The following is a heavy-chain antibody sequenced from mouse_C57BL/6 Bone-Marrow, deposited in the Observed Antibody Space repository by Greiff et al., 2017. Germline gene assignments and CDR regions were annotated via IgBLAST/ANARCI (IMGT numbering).Heavy chain of an antibody. CDR2: INPSNGGT. J-gene: IGHJ1*03. D-gene: IGHD1-1*01. Sequence: QVQLKQPGTELVKPGASVKLSCKASGYTFTSYWMHWVKQRPGQGLEWIGNINPSNGGTNYNEKFKSKATLTVDKSSSTAYMQLSSLTSEDSAVYYCARSRITTVPCYWYFDVWGTGTTVTVSS. CDR1: GYTFTSYW. CDR3: ARSRITTVPCYWYFDV. V-gene: IGHV1-53*01.